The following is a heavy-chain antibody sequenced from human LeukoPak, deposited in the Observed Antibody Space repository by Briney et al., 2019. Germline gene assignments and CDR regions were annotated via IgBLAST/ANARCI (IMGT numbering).Heavy chain of an antibody. V-gene: IGHV3-23*01. D-gene: IGHD1-26*01. CDR1: GFTFSSYA. CDR3: AKDQVGATRVNWFDP. Sequence: RPGGSLRLSCAASGFTFSSYAMSWVRQAPGKGLEWVSAISGSGGSTYYADSVKGRFTISRDNSKNTLYLQMNSLRAEDTAVYYCAKDQVGATRVNWFDPWAREPWSPSPQ. J-gene: IGHJ5*02. CDR2: ISGSGGST.